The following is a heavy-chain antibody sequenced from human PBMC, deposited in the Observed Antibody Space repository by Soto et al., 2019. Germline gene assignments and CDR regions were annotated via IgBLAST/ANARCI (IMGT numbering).Heavy chain of an antibody. V-gene: IGHV4-59*12. CDR1: GGSIRDYF. Sequence: ETLSLTCTVSGGSIRDYFWTWIRQPPGKGLGWIGYIYYSGRTKYNPSLKSRVSISVDTSKNQFSLKLSSVTAAGTAVYYCARAHCTPLVLRYFDWLLGPHAFHLCGQGTMVTVS. CDR3: ARAHCTPLVLRYFDWLLGPHAFHL. D-gene: IGHD3-9*01. J-gene: IGHJ3*01. CDR2: IYYSGRT.